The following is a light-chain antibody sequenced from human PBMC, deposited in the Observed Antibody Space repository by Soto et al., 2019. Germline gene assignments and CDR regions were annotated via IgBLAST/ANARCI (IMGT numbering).Light chain of an antibody. CDR2: GAS. Sequence: EIALTQSPGTLSLSPGERAILSCRASQSVSNNYLAWYQQKPGQAPRLLIYGASNRATGIPDRFSGSGSGTDFTLTISRLEPEDFAVYYCQQYGSSGTFGQGTKVDTK. V-gene: IGKV3-20*01. CDR1: QSVSNNY. J-gene: IGKJ1*01. CDR3: QQYGSSGT.